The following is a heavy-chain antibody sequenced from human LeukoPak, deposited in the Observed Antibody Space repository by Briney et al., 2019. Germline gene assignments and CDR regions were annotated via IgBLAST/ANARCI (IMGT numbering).Heavy chain of an antibody. CDR2: IYMSGST. Sequence: SEALSLTCTVSGGSISSYYWSWIRQPAGKGLEWLGRIYMSGSTNYNPSLKSRVTMSVDTSKNQFSLKLSSVTAADTAVYYCARDRGTWNDDGFDYWGQGTLVTVSS. CDR1: GGSISSYY. V-gene: IGHV4-4*07. J-gene: IGHJ4*02. CDR3: ARDRGTWNDDGFDY. D-gene: IGHD1-1*01.